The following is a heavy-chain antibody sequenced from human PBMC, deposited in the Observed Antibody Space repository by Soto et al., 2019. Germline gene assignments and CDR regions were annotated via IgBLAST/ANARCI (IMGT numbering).Heavy chain of an antibody. V-gene: IGHV1-69*01. CDR3: GIAARLRRQITGYYYYGMDV. D-gene: IGHD6-6*01. J-gene: IGHJ6*02. CDR1: GGTFSSYA. CDR2: IIPIFGTA. Sequence: GPQVKVSCKASGGTFSSYAISWVRQAPGQGLEWMGGIIPIFGTANYAQKFQGRVTITADESTSTAYMELSSLRSEDTAVYYCGIAARLRRQITGYYYYGMDVWGHATTVTVS.